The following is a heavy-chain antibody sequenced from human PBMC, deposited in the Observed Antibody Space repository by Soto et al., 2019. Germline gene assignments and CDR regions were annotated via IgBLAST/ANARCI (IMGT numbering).Heavy chain of an antibody. J-gene: IGHJ4*02. CDR1: GFSFSSYS. D-gene: IGHD3-10*01. Sequence: EVQLVESGGGLVKPRGSLRLSCAASGFSFSSYSMNWVRQAPGNGLEWVSSISSSSSYIYYADSVKGRFTISRDNAKNSRYLQMNSLRAEDTAVYYCPRVAGSGSKFDYWGQGTLVTVSS. CDR2: ISSSSSYI. CDR3: PRVAGSGSKFDY. V-gene: IGHV3-21*01.